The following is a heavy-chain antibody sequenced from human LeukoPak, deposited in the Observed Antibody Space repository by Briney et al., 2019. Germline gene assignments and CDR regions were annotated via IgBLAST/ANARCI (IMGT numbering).Heavy chain of an antibody. D-gene: IGHD2/OR15-2a*01. CDR1: GGSISSSSYY. J-gene: IGHJ4*02. CDR2: IFYSGNT. CDR3: ARDANRGSFDY. V-gene: IGHV4-39*07. Sequence: SETLSLTCTVSGGSISSSSYYWGWIRQPPGKGLDWIGSIFYSGNTYSNPSLKSRVTTSVDTSKNQFSLRLTSVTAADTAVYYCARDANRGSFDYWGQGILVTVSS.